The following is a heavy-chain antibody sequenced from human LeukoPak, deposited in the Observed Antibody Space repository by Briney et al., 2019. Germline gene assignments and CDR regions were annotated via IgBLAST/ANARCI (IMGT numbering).Heavy chain of an antibody. CDR3: TVTYYGSGSYYPGWFDY. D-gene: IGHD3-10*01. V-gene: IGHV3-15*01. J-gene: IGHJ4*02. CDR1: GFTFSNAW. CDR2: IKGKTDGGTT. Sequence: PGGSLRLSCAASGFTFSNAWMSWVRQAPGKVLEWVGRIKGKTDGGTTDYAAPVKGRFTISRDDSKNTLYLQMNSLKTEDTAVYYCTVTYYGSGSYYPGWFDYWGQGTLVTVSS.